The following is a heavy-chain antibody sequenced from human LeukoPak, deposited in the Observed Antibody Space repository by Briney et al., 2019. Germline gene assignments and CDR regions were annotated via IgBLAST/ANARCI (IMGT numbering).Heavy chain of an antibody. D-gene: IGHD2-2*01. CDR3: AKGAIPAANDYFDY. CDR2: ISGSGGRT. J-gene: IGHJ4*02. Sequence: GGSLRLSCADSGFTFSSYAMSWVRQAPGKGLEWVSAISGSGGRTYYADSVKGRFTISKYNSKNTLYLQMNSLRAEDTAVYYCAKGAIPAANDYFDYWGQGPLVTVSS. V-gene: IGHV3-23*01. CDR1: GFTFSSYA.